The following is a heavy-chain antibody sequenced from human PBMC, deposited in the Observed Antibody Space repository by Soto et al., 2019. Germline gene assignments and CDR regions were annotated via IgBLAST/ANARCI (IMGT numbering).Heavy chain of an antibody. CDR1: GFTFSGYG. Sequence: QVQLVESGGGVVQPGRSLRLSCAASGFTFSGYGMNWVRQAPGKGLERVAITRHDGSNTYYADSVRGRFTISRDNSKKTLYLQMDSLRAEDTALYYCARDGVGATTFFGYFDYWGQGTLVTVSS. CDR3: ARDGVGATTFFGYFDY. J-gene: IGHJ4*02. V-gene: IGHV3-33*01. D-gene: IGHD1-26*01. CDR2: TRHDGSNT.